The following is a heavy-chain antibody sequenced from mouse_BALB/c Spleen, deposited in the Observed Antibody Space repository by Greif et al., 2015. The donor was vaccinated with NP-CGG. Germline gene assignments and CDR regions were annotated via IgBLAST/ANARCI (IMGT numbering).Heavy chain of an antibody. CDR2: ISNLAYSI. CDR3: ARFITTVGFDY. CDR1: GFTFSDYG. J-gene: IGHJ2*01. V-gene: IGHV5-15*02. D-gene: IGHD1-1*01. Sequence: EVHLVESGGGLVQPGGSRELSCAASGFTFSDYGMAWVRQAPGKGPEWVAFISNLAYSIYYADTVAGRFTISRENAKNTLYLEMSSLRSEDTAMYYCARFITTVGFDYWGQGTTLTVSS.